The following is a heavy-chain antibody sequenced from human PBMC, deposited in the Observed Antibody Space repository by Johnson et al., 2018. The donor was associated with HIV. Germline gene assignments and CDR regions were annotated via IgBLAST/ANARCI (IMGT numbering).Heavy chain of an antibody. CDR3: ARDGGYSYGDAFDI. V-gene: IGHV3-66*03. Sequence: EVHLVESGGGLIQPGGSLRLSCAASGFSVSNNYMSWVRQAPGKGLEWVSVIYGGGSTYYADSVKGRFTISRDNSKNTLYLQMNSLRAEDTAVYYCARDGGYSYGDAFDIWGQGTMVTVSS. D-gene: IGHD5-18*01. CDR1: GFSVSNNY. J-gene: IGHJ3*02. CDR2: IYGGGST.